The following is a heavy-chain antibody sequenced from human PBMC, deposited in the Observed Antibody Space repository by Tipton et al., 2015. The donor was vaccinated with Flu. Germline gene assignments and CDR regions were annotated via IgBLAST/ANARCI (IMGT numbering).Heavy chain of an antibody. CDR1: GGSFSGHY. D-gene: IGHD3-10*01. Sequence: LRLSCAVFGGSFSGHYWVWIRQPPGKGLEWIEEIIHSGYTKYNPSLKSRVTMSIDTSKNQFSLNLNSVTAADTAMYYCAKHFERGFDIWGQGTMVTVSS. J-gene: IGHJ3*02. CDR2: IIHSGYT. CDR3: AKHFERGFDI. V-gene: IGHV4-34*12.